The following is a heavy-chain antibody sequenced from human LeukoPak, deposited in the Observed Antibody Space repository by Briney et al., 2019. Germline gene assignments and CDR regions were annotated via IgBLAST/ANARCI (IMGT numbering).Heavy chain of an antibody. CDR1: GFSFSSYA. Sequence: GGSLRLSCVASGFSFSSYAMSWVRQAPGKGLEWVSAVSDSGGTTYYADSVKGRFAISRDNSKSTLYLQMNSLRAEDTAVYYCAKGINYYGSGSYIYYYYGMDVWGQGTTVTVSS. V-gene: IGHV3-23*01. CDR3: AKGINYYGSGSYIYYYYGMDV. CDR2: VSDSGGTT. D-gene: IGHD3-10*01. J-gene: IGHJ6*02.